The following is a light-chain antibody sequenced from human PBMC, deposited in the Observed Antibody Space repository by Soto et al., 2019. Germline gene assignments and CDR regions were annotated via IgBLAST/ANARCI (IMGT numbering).Light chain of an antibody. CDR2: RAD. CDR1: SSNIGSNY. Sequence: QAVLTQPPSASGTPGQTVTISCSGGSSNIGSNYVYWYHQLPGAAPRLLMYRADQRPSGVPDRFSGSKSGTSASLAISGLRSEDEADYYCAAWDDNLSGLVFGGGTKLTVL. V-gene: IGLV1-47*01. CDR3: AAWDDNLSGLV. J-gene: IGLJ2*01.